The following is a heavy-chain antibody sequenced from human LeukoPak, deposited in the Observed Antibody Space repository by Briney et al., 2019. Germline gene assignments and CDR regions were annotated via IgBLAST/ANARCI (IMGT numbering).Heavy chain of an antibody. J-gene: IGHJ4*02. CDR1: GFIVGNSY. Sequence: PGGSLRLSCAASGFIVGNSYMSWVRQAPGKGLEWISLIRTDDSTHYADSVKGRFTISRDNSKNTLYLQMNSLRAEDTAVYYCAKDLWDSGSQAYFDYWGQGTLVTVSS. CDR3: AKDLWDSGSQAYFDY. D-gene: IGHD3-10*01. CDR2: IRTDDST. V-gene: IGHV3-53*01.